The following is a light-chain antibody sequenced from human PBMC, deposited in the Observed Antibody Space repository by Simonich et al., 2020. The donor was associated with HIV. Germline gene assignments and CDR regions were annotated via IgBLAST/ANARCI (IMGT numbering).Light chain of an antibody. V-gene: IGKV1-39*01. CDR1: QSISSY. Sequence: DIQMTQSPSYLSASVGDRVTITCRASQSISSYLNWYQQKPGKAPKILIYAASSLQSGVPSRFSGSGSGTDFTLTINSLQPEDFATYYCQQSYSTLYTFGQGTKLEIK. J-gene: IGKJ2*01. CDR2: AAS. CDR3: QQSYSTLYT.